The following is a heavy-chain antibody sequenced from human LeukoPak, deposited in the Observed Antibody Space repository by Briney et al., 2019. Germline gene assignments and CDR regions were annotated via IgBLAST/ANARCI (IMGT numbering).Heavy chain of an antibody. CDR3: ARDQYYYDSSGYYYVGGY. Sequence: SETLSLTCTVSGGSISSYYWSWIRQPPGKGLEWIGYIYYSGSTNYNPTLKSRVTISVDTSKNQFSLKLSSVTAADTAVYYCARDQYYYDSSGYYYVGGYWGQGTLVTVSS. V-gene: IGHV4-59*12. D-gene: IGHD3-22*01. J-gene: IGHJ4*02. CDR2: IYYSGST. CDR1: GGSISSYY.